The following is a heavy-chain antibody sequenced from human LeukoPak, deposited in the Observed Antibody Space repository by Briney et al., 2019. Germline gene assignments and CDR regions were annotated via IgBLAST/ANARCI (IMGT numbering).Heavy chain of an antibody. D-gene: IGHD3-9*01. CDR3: ARDRDILTGYYGGDFGY. J-gene: IGHJ4*02. Sequence: GSLRLSCAASGFTFSSYSMNWVRQAPGKGLEWVSSISSSSSYIYYADSVKGRFTISRDNAKNSLYLQMNSLRAEDTAVYYCARDRDILTGYYGGDFGYWGQGTLVTVSS. CDR2: ISSSSSYI. CDR1: GFTFSSYS. V-gene: IGHV3-21*01.